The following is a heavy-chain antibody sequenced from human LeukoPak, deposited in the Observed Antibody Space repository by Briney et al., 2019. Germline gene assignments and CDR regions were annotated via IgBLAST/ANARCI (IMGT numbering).Heavy chain of an antibody. Sequence: GGSLRLSCAASGFTFSSYWMSWVRQAPGKGLEWVANIKQDGSEYYYVASVKGRFTISSDTAKNYLYMQRHRLRAEDTAVYYCARGKFDFDYWGQGTLVTVAS. CDR1: GFTFSSYW. J-gene: IGHJ4*02. V-gene: IGHV3-7*01. D-gene: IGHD3-16*01. CDR2: IKQDGSEY. CDR3: ARGKFDFDY.